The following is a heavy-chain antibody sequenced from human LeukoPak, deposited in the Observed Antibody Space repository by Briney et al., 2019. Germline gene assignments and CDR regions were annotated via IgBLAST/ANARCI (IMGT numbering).Heavy chain of an antibody. CDR3: AKDLGDSSGYYYGAPDS. V-gene: IGHV3-30-3*01. CDR1: GFTFSSYA. J-gene: IGHJ4*02. Sequence: GGSLRLSCAASGFTFSSYAMHWVRQAPGKGLEWVAVISYDGSNKYYADSVKGRFTISRDNSKNTLYLQMNSLRAEDTAVYYCAKDLGDSSGYYYGAPDSWGQGTLVTVSS. D-gene: IGHD3-22*01. CDR2: ISYDGSNK.